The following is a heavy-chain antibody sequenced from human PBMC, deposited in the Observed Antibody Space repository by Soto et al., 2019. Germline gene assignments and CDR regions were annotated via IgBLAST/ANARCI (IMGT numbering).Heavy chain of an antibody. CDR1: GGTFSSYT. V-gene: IGHV1-69*08. CDR3: ARDHRRTVVTPNYYYGLDV. Sequence: QVHLVQSGAEVKKPGSSVKVSCKASGGTFSSYTISWVRQAPGQGLEWMGRIIPILGIANYAQKFQGRVTITADKSTSTAYMELSRLRSEDTAVYYCARDHRRTVVTPNYYYGLDVWGQGTKVTVSS. D-gene: IGHD2-21*02. J-gene: IGHJ6*02. CDR2: IIPILGIA.